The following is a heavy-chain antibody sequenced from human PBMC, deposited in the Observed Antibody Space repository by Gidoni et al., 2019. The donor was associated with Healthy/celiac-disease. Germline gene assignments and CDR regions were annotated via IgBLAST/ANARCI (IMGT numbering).Heavy chain of an antibody. D-gene: IGHD6-19*01. V-gene: IGHV3-30-3*01. CDR1: GFTFSSYA. Sequence: QVQLVESGGGVVQPGRSLGLSCAASGFTFSSYAMHWVRQAPGKGLEWVAVISYDGSNKYYADSVKGRFTISRDNSKNTLYLQMNSLRAEDTAVYYCARGQWLAPFDYWGQGTLVTVSS. CDR2: ISYDGSNK. CDR3: ARGQWLAPFDY. J-gene: IGHJ4*02.